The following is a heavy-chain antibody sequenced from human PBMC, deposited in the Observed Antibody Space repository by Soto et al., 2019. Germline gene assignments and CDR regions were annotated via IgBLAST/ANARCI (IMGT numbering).Heavy chain of an antibody. V-gene: IGHV3-74*03. Sequence: EVSLVESGGGVVQPGGSLRRSCAASGLAFSNSWLHWVRQGPGKGLLWLSRINSDGTSPTYADSVKGRFTISRDNAKNTVYLQMSSLRAEDTAVYYCTRAYGANEPLDYWGQGTLVTVSS. CDR3: TRAYGANEPLDY. D-gene: IGHD4-17*01. CDR1: GLAFSNSW. J-gene: IGHJ4*02. CDR2: INSDGTSP.